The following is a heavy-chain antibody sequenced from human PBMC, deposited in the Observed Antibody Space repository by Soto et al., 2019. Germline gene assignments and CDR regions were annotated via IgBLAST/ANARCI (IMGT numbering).Heavy chain of an antibody. J-gene: IGHJ4*02. CDR3: VRHWLATREFDY. D-gene: IGHD1-26*01. Sequence: EGSLRLSCAASGFTFSSYSMNWVRQAPGKGLEWVSSISSSSGHIYYADSVKGRFTISRDNAKNSLYLQMNSLRAEDTAVYYCVRHWLATREFDYWGQGTLVTVS. CDR2: ISSSSGHI. CDR1: GFTFSSYS. V-gene: IGHV3-21*01.